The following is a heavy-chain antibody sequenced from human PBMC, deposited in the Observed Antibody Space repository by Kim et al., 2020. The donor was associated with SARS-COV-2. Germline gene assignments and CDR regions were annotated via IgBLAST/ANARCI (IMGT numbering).Heavy chain of an antibody. CDR2: ISGSGGST. D-gene: IGHD2-2*01. V-gene: IGHV3-23*01. Sequence: GGSLRLSCAASGFTFSSYAMSWVRQAPGKGLEWVSAISGSGGSTYYADSVKGRFTISRDNSKNTLYLQMNSLRAEDTAVYYCAKDYGIVVVPAANDYWGQGTLVTVSS. J-gene: IGHJ4*02. CDR3: AKDYGIVVVPAANDY. CDR1: GFTFSSYA.